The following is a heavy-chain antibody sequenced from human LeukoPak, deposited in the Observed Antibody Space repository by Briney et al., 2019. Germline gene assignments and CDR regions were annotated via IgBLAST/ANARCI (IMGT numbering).Heavy chain of an antibody. J-gene: IGHJ4*02. CDR1: GGSFSGYY. V-gene: IGHV4-34*01. D-gene: IGHD3-9*01. CDR2: INHSGST. Sequence: SETLSLTCAVYGGSFSGYYWSWIRQPPGKGLEWIGEINHSGSTNYNPSLKSRVTISVDTSKNQFSLKLSSVTAADTAVYYCARVRLVGYDILTGYYSFDYWGQGTLVTVSS. CDR3: ARVRLVGYDILTGYYSFDY.